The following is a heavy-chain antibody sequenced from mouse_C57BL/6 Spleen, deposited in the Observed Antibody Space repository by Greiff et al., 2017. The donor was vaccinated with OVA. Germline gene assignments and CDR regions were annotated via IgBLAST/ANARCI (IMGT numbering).Heavy chain of an antibody. V-gene: IGHV1-82*01. CDR1: GYAFSSSW. CDR2: IYPGDGDT. CDR3: ARSGLSLTGGAMDY. J-gene: IGHJ4*01. Sequence: VQLKESGPELVKPGASVKISCKASGYAFSSSWMNWVKQRPGKGLEWIGRIYPGDGDTNYNGKFKGKATLTADKSSSTAYMQLSSLTSEDSAVYFCARSGLSLTGGAMDYWGQGTSVTVSS. D-gene: IGHD3-1*01.